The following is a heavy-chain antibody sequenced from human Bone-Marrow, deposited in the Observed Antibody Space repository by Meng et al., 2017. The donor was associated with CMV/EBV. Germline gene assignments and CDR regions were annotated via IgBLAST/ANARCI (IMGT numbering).Heavy chain of an antibody. J-gene: IGHJ3*02. D-gene: IGHD1-26*01. CDR3: VKFFRWDQPDDAFDI. V-gene: IGHV3-30*04. CDR1: GFTFSGYA. CDR2: ISYDGISK. Sequence: GESLKISCAASGFTFSGYAMHWVRQAPGKGLEWVAVISYDGISKYYADSVKGRFTISRDNSKNTLYLQMNSLRAEDTALYYCVKFFRWDQPDDAFDIWGHGTMVTVSS.